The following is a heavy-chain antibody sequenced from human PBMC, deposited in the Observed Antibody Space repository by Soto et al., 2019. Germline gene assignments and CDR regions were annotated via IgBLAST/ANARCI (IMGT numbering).Heavy chain of an antibody. CDR1: GYPLTDSH. D-gene: IGHD1-26*01. CDR3: ARDTTYKFSESYFDH. V-gene: IGHV1-2*02. Sequence: XSVKVGCKASGYPLTDSHIRWIRQAPGHGLQWMGWIDPDSGGTGYSQLFQCRVTLTRDTSTKTVFLGLSGLTSDDTAVYYCARDTTYKFSESYFDHWGKGTVVTVSS. CDR2: IDPDSGGT. J-gene: IGHJ4*02.